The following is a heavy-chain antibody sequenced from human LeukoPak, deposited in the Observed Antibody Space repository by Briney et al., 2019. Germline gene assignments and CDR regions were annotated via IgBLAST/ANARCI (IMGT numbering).Heavy chain of an antibody. J-gene: IGHJ1*01. V-gene: IGHV3-7*01. D-gene: IGHD6-13*01. CDR2: IKQDGSEK. CDR3: ARSIAAAGPNAEYFQH. Sequence: PGGSLRLSCAASGFTFSSYWMSWVRQAPGKGLEWVANIKQDGSEKYYVDSVKGRFTISRDNAKNSLYLQMNSLRAEDTAVYYCARSIAAAGPNAEYFQHWGQGTLVTVSS. CDR1: GFTFSSYW.